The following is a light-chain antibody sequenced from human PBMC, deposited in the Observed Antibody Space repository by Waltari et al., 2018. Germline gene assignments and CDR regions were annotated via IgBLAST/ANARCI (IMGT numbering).Light chain of an antibody. Sequence: IQMTHSHSSLSASVGDRVTIPCRASQGISNWLAWYQQKAGKAPKLLIYRASNLETGVPSRFSGRGSGTDFTLTISSLQPEDSATYYCQQHDNAPWTFGQGTKVEIK. CDR3: QQHDNAPWT. V-gene: IGKV1-33*01. J-gene: IGKJ1*01. CDR1: QGISNW. CDR2: RAS.